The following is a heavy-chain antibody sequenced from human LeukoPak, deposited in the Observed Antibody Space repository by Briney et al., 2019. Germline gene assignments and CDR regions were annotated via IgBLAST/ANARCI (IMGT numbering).Heavy chain of an antibody. Sequence: PGGSLRLSCAASGFTFSSYSMNWVRQAPGKGLEWVSSISSSSSYIYYADSVKGRFTISRDNAKNSLYLQMNSLRAEDTAVYYCESGYYDSTGHTAGYWGQGTLVTVSS. CDR1: GFTFSSYS. CDR3: ESGYYDSTGHTAGY. J-gene: IGHJ4*02. CDR2: ISSSSSYI. V-gene: IGHV3-21*01. D-gene: IGHD3-22*01.